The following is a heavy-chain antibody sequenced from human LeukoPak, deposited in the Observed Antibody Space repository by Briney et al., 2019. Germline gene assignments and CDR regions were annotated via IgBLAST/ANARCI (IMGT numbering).Heavy chain of an antibody. V-gene: IGHV1-2*02. D-gene: IGHD2-2*01. CDR2: INVNRGGT. J-gene: IGHJ4*02. CDR3: ARRYCSRTSCYYFDY. Sequence: ASLKVSFKASGYTFTDYYMHWVRQAPGQGLEWMGWINVNRGGTNYAQRFQDRVTMTRDTSITTAYMELSRVKSDDTAVYYCARRYCSRTSCYYFDYWGQGTLVTVSS. CDR1: GYTFTDYY.